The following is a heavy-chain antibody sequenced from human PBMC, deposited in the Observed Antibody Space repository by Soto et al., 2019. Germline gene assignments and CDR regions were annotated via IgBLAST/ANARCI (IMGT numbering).Heavy chain of an antibody. V-gene: IGHV1-18*04. J-gene: IGHJ3*02. D-gene: IGHD3-22*01. CDR2: ISAYNGNT. CDR1: GYTFTSYG. Sequence: VASVKVSCKASGYTFTSYGISWVRQAPGQGLEWMGWISAYNGNTNYAQKLQGRVTMTTDTSTSTAYMELRSLRSDDTAVYYCARDGMSPMIVVVHDAFDIWGQGTMVTVSS. CDR3: ARDGMSPMIVVVHDAFDI.